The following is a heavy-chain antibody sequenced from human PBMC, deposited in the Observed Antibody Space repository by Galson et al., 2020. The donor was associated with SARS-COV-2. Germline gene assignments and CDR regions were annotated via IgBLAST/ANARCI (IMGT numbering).Heavy chain of an antibody. CDR2: IKEDGNEK. V-gene: IGHV3-7*01. CDR1: GVSFSRYW. Sequence: GESLKISCAASGVSFSRYWMSWVRQAPGKGLEWVASIKEDGNEKYYVDSVRGRFTISRDNAKKSVHLQMNSLRAEDTAVYFCARDVIAVAGAFDYWGQGTLVTV. D-gene: IGHD6-19*01. J-gene: IGHJ4*02. CDR3: ARDVIAVAGAFDY.